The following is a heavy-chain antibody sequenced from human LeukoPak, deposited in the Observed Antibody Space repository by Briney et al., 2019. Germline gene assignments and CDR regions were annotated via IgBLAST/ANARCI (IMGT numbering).Heavy chain of an antibody. CDR1: GGSFSGYY. D-gene: IGHD5-18*01. J-gene: IGHJ4*02. Sequence: SETLSLTCAVYGGSFSGYYWSWIRQPPGKGLEWIGEINHSGSTNYNPSLKSRVTISVDTSKNQFSLKLSSVTAADTAVYYCARGRKRSSQTQWIQLWSLFDYWGQGTLVTVSS. CDR3: ARGRKRSSQTQWIQLWSLFDY. CDR2: INHSGST. V-gene: IGHV4-34*01.